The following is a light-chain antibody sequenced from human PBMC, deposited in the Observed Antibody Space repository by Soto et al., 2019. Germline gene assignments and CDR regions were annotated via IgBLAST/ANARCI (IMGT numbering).Light chain of an antibody. J-gene: IGLJ1*01. CDR3: CSYAGSYTYV. Sequence: SVLTQPLSASGSPGQSVTISCTGTSSDVGAYNYVSWYQQLPGKAPKLIIYDVSKRPSGVPDRFSGSKSGNTASLTISGLQAEDEADYYCCSYAGSYTYVFGTGTKVTVL. CDR1: SSDVGAYNY. CDR2: DVS. V-gene: IGLV2-11*01.